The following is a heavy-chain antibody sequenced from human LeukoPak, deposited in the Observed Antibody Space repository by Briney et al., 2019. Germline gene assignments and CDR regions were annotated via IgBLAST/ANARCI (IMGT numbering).Heavy chain of an antibody. CDR1: GYTFTSYG. J-gene: IGHJ5*02. CDR2: ISAYNGNT. D-gene: IGHD3-22*01. V-gene: IGHV1-18*01. CDR3: ARDSFPNYYDSSGYYRGNWFDP. Sequence: ASVKVSCKASGYTFTSYGISWVRQAPGQGLEWMRWISAYNGNTNYAQKLRGRVTMTTDTSTSTAYMELRSLRSDDTAVYYCARDSFPNYYDSSGYYRGNWFDPWGQGTLVTVSS.